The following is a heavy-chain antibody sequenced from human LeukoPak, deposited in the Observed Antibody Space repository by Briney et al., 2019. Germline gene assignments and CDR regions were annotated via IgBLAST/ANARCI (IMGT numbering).Heavy chain of an antibody. D-gene: IGHD5-24*01. CDR1: GFIFSSYA. Sequence: GGSLRLSCAASGFIFSSYAMSWVRQAPGKGLEWVSSISSSSSYIYYADSVKGRFTISRDNAKNSLYLQMNSLRAEDTAVYYCARGRPTNYWGQGTLVTVSS. J-gene: IGHJ4*02. V-gene: IGHV3-21*01. CDR2: ISSSSSYI. CDR3: ARGRPTNY.